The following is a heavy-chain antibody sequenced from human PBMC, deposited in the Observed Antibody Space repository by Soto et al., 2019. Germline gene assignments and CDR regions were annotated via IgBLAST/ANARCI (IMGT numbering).Heavy chain of an antibody. CDR1: GFSLSTSGVG. Sequence: QITLKESGPTLVKPTQTLTLTCTFSGFSLSTSGVGVGWIRQPPGKALEWLALIYWDGDKRYSPSLKSRLTIINDTSKKQVVLIMTNMDPVDTATSYCVQTHKWLRFDYWGQGTLVTVSS. D-gene: IGHD5-12*01. CDR2: IYWDGDK. J-gene: IGHJ4*02. CDR3: VQTHKWLRFDY. V-gene: IGHV2-5*02.